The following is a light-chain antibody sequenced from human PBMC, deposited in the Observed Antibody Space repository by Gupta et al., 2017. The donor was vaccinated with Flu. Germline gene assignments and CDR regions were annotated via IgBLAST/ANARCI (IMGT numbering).Light chain of an antibody. J-gene: IGLJ3*02. CDR3: SSYATNSALVV. CDR2: EVT. Sequence: QSALTQPASVSWSPGQSITISCTGTSSDVGGYNYVSWYQQYPGKAPKLMIYEVTHRPSGVSNRFSGSKSGNTASLTISGLQAEDEADYYCSSYATNSALVVFGGGTKLTVL. CDR1: SSDVGGYNY. V-gene: IGLV2-14*01.